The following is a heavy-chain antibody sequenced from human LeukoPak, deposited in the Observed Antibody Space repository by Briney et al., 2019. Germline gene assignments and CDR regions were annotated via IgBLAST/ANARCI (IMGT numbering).Heavy chain of an antibody. CDR3: ARQRAAAGNNWFDP. Sequence: SETLSLTCAVYGGSFSGYYWSWIRQPPGKGLEWIGEINHSGSTNYNPSLKSRVTISVDTSKNQFSLKLSSVTAADTAVYYCARQRAAAGNNWFDPWGQGTLVTVSS. D-gene: IGHD6-13*01. CDR2: INHSGST. V-gene: IGHV4-34*01. J-gene: IGHJ5*02. CDR1: GGSFSGYY.